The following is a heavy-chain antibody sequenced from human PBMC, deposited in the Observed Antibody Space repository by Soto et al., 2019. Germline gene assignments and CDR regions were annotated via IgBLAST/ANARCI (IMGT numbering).Heavy chain of an antibody. V-gene: IGHV3-30*18. Sequence: GGSLRLSCAASGFTFSSYGMHWVRQAPGKGLEWVAVIPYDGSNKYYADSVKGRFTISRDNSKNTLYLQMNSLRAEDTAVYYCAKDKGYSYGRYYYYYGMDVWGQGTTVTVSS. CDR1: GFTFSSYG. D-gene: IGHD5-18*01. J-gene: IGHJ6*02. CDR3: AKDKGYSYGRYYYYYGMDV. CDR2: IPYDGSNK.